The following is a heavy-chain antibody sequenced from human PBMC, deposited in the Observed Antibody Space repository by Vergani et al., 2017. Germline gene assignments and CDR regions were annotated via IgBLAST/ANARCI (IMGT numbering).Heavy chain of an antibody. J-gene: IGHJ4*02. CDR2: INHSGST. CDR3: AGAWRGAAAGLY. CDR1: GGSFSGYY. D-gene: IGHD6-13*01. Sequence: QVQLQQWGAGLLKPSETLSLTCAVYGGSFSGYYWSWIRQPTGKGLEWIGEINHSGSTNYNPSLKSRVTISVDTSKNQFSLKLSSVTAADTAEYYCAGAWRGAAAGLYWGQGTLVTVSS. V-gene: IGHV4-34*01.